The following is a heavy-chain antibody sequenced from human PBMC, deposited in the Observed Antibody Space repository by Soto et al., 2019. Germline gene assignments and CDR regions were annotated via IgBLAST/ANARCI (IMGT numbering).Heavy chain of an antibody. J-gene: IGHJ6*02. Sequence: SLRVSCAPSGFTFSRYGMDSVRQAPVKGLELVAVISYDGSNKYYADSVKGRFTISRDNSKNTLYLQMNSLRAEDTAVYYCAKDTRGGGMDVWGQGTTVTVSS. CDR3: AKDTRGGGMDV. D-gene: IGHD3-16*01. V-gene: IGHV3-30*18. CDR2: ISYDGSNK. CDR1: GFTFSRYG.